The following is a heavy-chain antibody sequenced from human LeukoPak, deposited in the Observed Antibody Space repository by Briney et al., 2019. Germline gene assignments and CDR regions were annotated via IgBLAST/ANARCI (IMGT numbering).Heavy chain of an antibody. Sequence: SSETLSLTCTVSDDSISNYYWSWIRQPPGKGLEWIGYIYYSGSTTYNPSLKSRVTMSVDTSKNQFSLKLRSVTAADTALYYCARIYNSSQWLAPGDYSGQGTLVTVSS. CDR3: ARIYNSSQWLAPGDY. D-gene: IGHD6-19*01. J-gene: IGHJ4*02. CDR2: IYYSGST. CDR1: DDSISNYY. V-gene: IGHV4-59*01.